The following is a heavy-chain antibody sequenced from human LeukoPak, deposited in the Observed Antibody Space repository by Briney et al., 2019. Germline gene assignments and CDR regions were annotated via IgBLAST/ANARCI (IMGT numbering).Heavy chain of an antibody. CDR2: IYHSGST. J-gene: IGHJ3*02. D-gene: IGHD3-10*01. CDR1: GGSISTSNYY. Sequence: SETLSLTCTVSGGSISTSNYYWGWIRQPPGKGLEWIGSIYHSGSTYYNPSLKSRVTISVDTSKNQFSLKLSSVTAADTAVYYCARGGGTMVRGVIIYHAFDIWGQGTMVTVSS. CDR3: ARGGGTMVRGVIIYHAFDI. V-gene: IGHV4-39*07.